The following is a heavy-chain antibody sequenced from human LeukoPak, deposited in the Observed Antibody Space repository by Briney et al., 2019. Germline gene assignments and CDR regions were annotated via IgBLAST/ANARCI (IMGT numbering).Heavy chain of an antibody. Sequence: SQTLSLTCTVSGGSISSGDYYWSWIRQPPGKGLEWIGYIYYSGSTYYNPSLKSRVTISVDTSKNQFSLKLSSVTAADTAVYYCARDPLGRFGERNFDYWGQGTLVTVSS. CDR2: IYYSGST. CDR3: ARDPLGRFGERNFDY. D-gene: IGHD3-10*01. CDR1: GGSISSGDYY. J-gene: IGHJ4*02. V-gene: IGHV4-30-4*01.